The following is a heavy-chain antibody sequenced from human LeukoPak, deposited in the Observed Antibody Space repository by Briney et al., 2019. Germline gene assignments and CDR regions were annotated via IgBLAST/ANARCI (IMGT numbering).Heavy chain of an antibody. D-gene: IGHD1-26*01. CDR1: GLTFRSYG. Sequence: GGSLRPSCVASGLTFRSYGMHWVRQAPGKGLEWVAVLWNDGKSEYYVDSVKGRFTISRDTDKNTLYLQMSSLRGEDTAVYYCARGWGQWEVLPMDFWGQGTLVTVSS. CDR3: ARGWGQWEVLPMDF. V-gene: IGHV3-33*01. J-gene: IGHJ4*02. CDR2: LWNDGKSE.